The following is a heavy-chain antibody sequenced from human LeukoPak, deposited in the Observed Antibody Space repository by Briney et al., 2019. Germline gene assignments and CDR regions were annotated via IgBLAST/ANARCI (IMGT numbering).Heavy chain of an antibody. CDR3: AKGPGGSSIP. Sequence: GRSLRLSCAASGFTFSSYGMHWVRQAPGKGLEWVAVIWYDGSNKYYADSVKGRFTISRDNSKNTLYLQMNSLRAEDTAVYYCAKGPGGSSIPWGQGTLVTVSS. D-gene: IGHD6-6*01. CDR2: IWYDGSNK. V-gene: IGHV3-33*06. CDR1: GFTFSSYG. J-gene: IGHJ5*02.